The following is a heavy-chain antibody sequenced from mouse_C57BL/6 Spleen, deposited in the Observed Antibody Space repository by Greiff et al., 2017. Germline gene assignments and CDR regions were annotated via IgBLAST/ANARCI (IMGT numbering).Heavy chain of an antibody. CDR1: GFTFSDYY. Sequence: EVQGVESGGGLVQPGGSLKLSCAASGFTFSDYYMYWVRQTPGKRLEWVAYISNGGGSTYYQDTVKGRFTISRDNAKNTLYLHMSRLKSEDTAMYYGARYGSSYFDYWGQGTTLTVSS. J-gene: IGHJ2*01. CDR2: ISNGGGST. V-gene: IGHV5-12*01. D-gene: IGHD1-1*01. CDR3: ARYGSSYFDY.